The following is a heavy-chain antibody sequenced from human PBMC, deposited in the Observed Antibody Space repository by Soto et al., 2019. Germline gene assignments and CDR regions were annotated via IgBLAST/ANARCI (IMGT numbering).Heavy chain of an antibody. CDR1: GGSISNVNYY. V-gene: IGHV4-30-4*01. CDR2: IYNGGSI. CDR3: AGGPSGDKVDY. Sequence: QVQLQESGPGLVKPSQTLSLTCTVSGGSISNVNYYWSWTRQPPDKGLEWMGHIYNGGSIYNNPSLPNRITISLDTSNNQFPLQMRSVSSADTAFYYCAGGPSGDKVDYWGQGTLVTVSS. D-gene: IGHD7-27*01. J-gene: IGHJ4*02.